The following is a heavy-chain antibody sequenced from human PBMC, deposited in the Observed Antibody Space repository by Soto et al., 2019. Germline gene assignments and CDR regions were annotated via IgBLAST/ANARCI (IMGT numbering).Heavy chain of an antibody. D-gene: IGHD1-7*01. CDR1: GYTFTSYG. CDR2: IRPYNGNT. V-gene: IGHV1-18*01. J-gene: IGHJ4*02. CDR3: ARGAPPELD. Sequence: QVQLVQSGAEMKKPGASLKFSCKASGYTFTSYGISWVRQAPGQGLEWMGWIRPYNGNTNYAQKLQGRVIMTTDTSASTAYMELRSMRSDDTAVYYCARGAPPELDWGQGTLVTVSS.